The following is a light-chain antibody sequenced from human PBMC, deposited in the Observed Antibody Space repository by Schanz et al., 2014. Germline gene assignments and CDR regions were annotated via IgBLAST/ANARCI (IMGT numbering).Light chain of an antibody. CDR2: GVT. J-gene: IGLJ3*02. CDR3: CSYAGRPWV. V-gene: IGLV2-14*03. Sequence: QSVLTQPASVSGSPGQSITISCTGTGSDVGGYNYVSWYQQHPGKAPKLIIYGVTNRPSGVSTRFSGSKSGNTASLTISGLQAEDEADYYCCSYAGRPWVFGGGTKLTVL. CDR1: GSDVGGYNY.